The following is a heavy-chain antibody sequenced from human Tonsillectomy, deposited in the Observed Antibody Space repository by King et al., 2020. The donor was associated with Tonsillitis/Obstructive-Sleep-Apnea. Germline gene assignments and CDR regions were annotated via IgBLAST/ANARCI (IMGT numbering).Heavy chain of an antibody. D-gene: IGHD3-3*01. CDR2: IVVGSGNT. V-gene: IGHV1-58*01. J-gene: IGHJ4*02. CDR3: AADGDFWSGYSLY. Sequence: QLVESGPEVKKPGTSVKVSCKASGFTLSNSAVQWVRQARGQRLEWIGWIVVGSGNTKYAQQFQERVTITRDMSTYTVYIELSSLRAEDTAVYYCAADGDFWSGYSLYWGQGSLVTVSS. CDR1: GFTLSNSA.